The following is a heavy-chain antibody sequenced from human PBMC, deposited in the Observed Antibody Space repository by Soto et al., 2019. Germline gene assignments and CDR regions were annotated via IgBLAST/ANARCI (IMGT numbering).Heavy chain of an antibody. J-gene: IGHJ4*02. D-gene: IGHD6-19*01. CDR3: ARVPYSSGPFDY. Sequence: GGSLRLSCAASGFTFSSYSMNWVRQAPGKGLEWVSSISISSSYIYYADSVKGRFTISRDNAKNSLYLQMNSLRAEDTAVYYCARVPYSSGPFDYWGQGTLVTVSS. CDR2: ISISSSYI. CDR1: GFTFSSYS. V-gene: IGHV3-21*01.